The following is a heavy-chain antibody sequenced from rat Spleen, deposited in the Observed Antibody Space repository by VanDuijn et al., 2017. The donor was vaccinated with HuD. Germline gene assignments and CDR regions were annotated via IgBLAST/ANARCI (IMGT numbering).Heavy chain of an antibody. Sequence: QVQLKESGPGLVQPSQTLSLTCTVSGFSLTSNGVSWVRQPPGKGLEWIAAISSGGSTAYNSALKSRLSLPRDTSKSQVFLKMNSLQTDDTATYFCTENNYSWGQGVMVTVSS. J-gene: IGHJ2*01. CDR3: TENNYS. CDR1: GFSLTSNG. CDR2: ISSGGST. V-gene: IGHV2S12*01. D-gene: IGHD1-10*01.